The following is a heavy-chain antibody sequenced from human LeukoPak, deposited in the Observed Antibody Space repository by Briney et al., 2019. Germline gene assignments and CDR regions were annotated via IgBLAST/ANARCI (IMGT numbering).Heavy chain of an antibody. CDR1: GGSFSGYY. D-gene: IGHD3-9*01. J-gene: IGHJ1*01. CDR3: ARHGDYYDILTGYQYFQH. V-gene: IGHV4-34*01. Sequence: SETLSLTCAVYGGSFSGYYWSWIRQPPGKGLEWIGEINHSGSTNYNPSLKSRVTISVDTSKNQFSLKLSSVTAADTAVYYCARHGDYYDILTGYQYFQHWGQGTLVTVSS. CDR2: INHSGST.